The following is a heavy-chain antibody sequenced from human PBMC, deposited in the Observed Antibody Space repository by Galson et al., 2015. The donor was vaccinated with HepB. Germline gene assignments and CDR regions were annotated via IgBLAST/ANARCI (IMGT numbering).Heavy chain of an antibody. CDR2: ISNDGTKK. CDR3: ATDFKIFGVVYSYMDV. J-gene: IGHJ6*03. Sequence: SLRLSCAASGFAFSSYSIHWVRQAPGKGLEWVAVISNDGTKKYYADSVEGRFTISRDNSKNTLYLQMNSLRTEDTAVYCCATDFKIFGVVYSYMDVWGKGTTVTVSS. CDR1: GFAFSSYS. D-gene: IGHD3-3*01. V-gene: IGHV3-30-3*01.